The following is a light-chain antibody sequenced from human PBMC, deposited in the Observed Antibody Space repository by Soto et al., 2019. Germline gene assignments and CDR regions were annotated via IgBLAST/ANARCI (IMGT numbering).Light chain of an antibody. Sequence: EIVLTQPPGTLSLSPGERATLSCRASQSFSSTYLTWYQQKPGQAPRLLIYGASSRATGIPDRFSGSGSGTDFTLTISRLEPEDFAVYYCQQYGSSPFTFGQGTRLEI. CDR2: GAS. V-gene: IGKV3-20*01. CDR3: QQYGSSPFT. CDR1: QSFSSTY. J-gene: IGKJ5*01.